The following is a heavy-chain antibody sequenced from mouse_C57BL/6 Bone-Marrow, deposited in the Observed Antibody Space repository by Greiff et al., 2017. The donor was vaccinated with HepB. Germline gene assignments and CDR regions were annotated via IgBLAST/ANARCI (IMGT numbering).Heavy chain of an antibody. V-gene: IGHV5-4*01. D-gene: IGHD1-1*01. CDR3: ARGAVVGMDY. CDR2: ISDGGSYT. J-gene: IGHJ4*01. Sequence: EVQLVESGGGLVKPGGSLKLSCAASGFTFSSYAMSWVRQTPEKRLEWVATISDGGSYTYYPDNVKGRFTISRDNAKNNLYLQMSHLKSEDTAMYYCARGAVVGMDYWGQGTSVTVSS. CDR1: GFTFSSYA.